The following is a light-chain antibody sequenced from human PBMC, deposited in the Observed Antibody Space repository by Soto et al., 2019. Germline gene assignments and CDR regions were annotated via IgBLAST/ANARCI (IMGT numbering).Light chain of an antibody. V-gene: IGKV1-5*03. CDR3: LQYDSYWT. CDR2: KAS. Sequence: DIQMTQSPSTLSASIGDRVIITCRASQTMSDWLAWYQQKPGKAPKLLIYKASSLQSGVPARFSGSGSGTEFTLTISRLQPDDLATYYCLQYDSYWTFGQGTKVEIK. CDR1: QTMSDW. J-gene: IGKJ1*01.